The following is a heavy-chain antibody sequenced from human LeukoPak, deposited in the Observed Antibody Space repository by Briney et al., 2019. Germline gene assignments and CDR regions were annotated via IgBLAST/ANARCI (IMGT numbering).Heavy chain of an antibody. D-gene: IGHD3-3*01. J-gene: IGHJ4*02. CDR2: IYTSGST. Sequence: PSETLSLTCAVYGGSFSGYYWSWIRQPAGKGLEWIGRIYTSGSTNYNPSLKSRVTMSVDTSKNQFSLKLSSVTAADTAVYYCARDEITIFGVVKGFDYWGQGTLVTVSS. CDR3: ARDEITIFGVVKGFDY. V-gene: IGHV4-4*07. CDR1: GGSFSGYY.